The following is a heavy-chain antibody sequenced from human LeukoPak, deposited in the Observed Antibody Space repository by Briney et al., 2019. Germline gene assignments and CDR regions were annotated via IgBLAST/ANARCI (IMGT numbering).Heavy chain of an antibody. CDR1: GYIFTSYW. Sequence: PGESLKISCKGPGYIFTSYWITWARQLPGKGLEWMGMIDPTDSYTNYSPSFQGHVTISTDKSISTAYLQWSSLKASDTAIYYYARRGRSSSNFDFWGQGTLVTVSS. CDR2: IDPTDSYT. J-gene: IGHJ4*02. V-gene: IGHV5-10-1*01. D-gene: IGHD6-6*01. CDR3: ARRGRSSSNFDF.